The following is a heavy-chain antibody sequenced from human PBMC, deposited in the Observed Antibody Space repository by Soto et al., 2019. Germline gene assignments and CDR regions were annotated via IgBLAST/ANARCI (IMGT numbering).Heavy chain of an antibody. V-gene: IGHV3-49*04. CDR1: GFTFGDYA. J-gene: IGHJ5*02. D-gene: IGHD6-13*01. CDR3: AKSGLSSSRHNWFDP. Sequence: GGSLRLSCTASGFTFGDYAMSWVRQAPGKGLEWISFIRNKAYRGTTKYAASVRGRFTISRDDSKSIAYLQMNSLRAEDAAVYYCAKSGLSSSRHNWFDPWGQGTLVTVSS. CDR2: IRNKAYRGTT.